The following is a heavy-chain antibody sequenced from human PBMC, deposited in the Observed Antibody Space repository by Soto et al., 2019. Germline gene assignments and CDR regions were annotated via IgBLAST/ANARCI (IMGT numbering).Heavy chain of an antibody. CDR1: GFSLSTSGMC. Sequence: GSGPTVVNPTQTLTLTCTFSGFSLSTSGMCVSWIRQPPGKALEWLALIDWDDDKYYSTSLKTRLTISKDTSKNQVVLTMTNMDPVDTATYYCARSGEARSYYYGMDVWGQGTTVTVSS. D-gene: IGHD4-17*01. CDR3: ARSGEARSYYYGMDV. J-gene: IGHJ6*02. CDR2: IDWDDDK. V-gene: IGHV2-70*01.